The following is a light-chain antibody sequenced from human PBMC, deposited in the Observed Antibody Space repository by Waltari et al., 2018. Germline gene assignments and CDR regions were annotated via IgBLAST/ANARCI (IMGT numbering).Light chain of an antibody. V-gene: IGKV3-15*01. CDR1: QSISNH. CDR2: GAS. Sequence: EIVMTQSPATLSVSPGERATLSCRASQSISNHLAWYQQKPGQAPRLLIYGASTRATGVPARVTGSGSGTEFTLTISSLQSEDSAVYFCQQYNSWPPYTFGQGTKLEIK. J-gene: IGKJ2*01. CDR3: QQYNSWPPYT.